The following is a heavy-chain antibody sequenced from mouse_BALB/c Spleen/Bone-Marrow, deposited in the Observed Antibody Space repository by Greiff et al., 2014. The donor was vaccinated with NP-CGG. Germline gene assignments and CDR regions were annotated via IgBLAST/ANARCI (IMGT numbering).Heavy chain of an antibody. J-gene: IGHJ3*01. CDR3: TRKVDRNYGPLFAY. D-gene: IGHD2-1*01. CDR2: INPCSGYT. V-gene: IGHV1-4*02. Sequence: VKLQQSAAELARPGASVKMSCKASGYTFTTYTMHWVKQRLRQGLEWIGSINPCSGYTEYNRKFKDKTTLTADISYSTAYMQLNRLTSDDSAVYYCTRKVDRNYGPLFAYWGQGTLVTVSA. CDR1: GYTFTTYT.